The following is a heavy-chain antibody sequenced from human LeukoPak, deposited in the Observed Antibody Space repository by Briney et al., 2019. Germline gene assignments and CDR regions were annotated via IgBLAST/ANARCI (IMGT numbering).Heavy chain of an antibody. Sequence: PGGSLGLSCAASGFTFSSYAMSWVRQAPGKGLEWVSAISGSGGSTYYADSVKGRFTISRDNSKNTLYLQMNSLRAEDTAVYYCAKDIEYSSSPGAFDIWGQGTMVTVSS. CDR3: AKDIEYSSSPGAFDI. CDR2: ISGSGGST. D-gene: IGHD6-6*01. V-gene: IGHV3-23*01. CDR1: GFTFSSYA. J-gene: IGHJ3*02.